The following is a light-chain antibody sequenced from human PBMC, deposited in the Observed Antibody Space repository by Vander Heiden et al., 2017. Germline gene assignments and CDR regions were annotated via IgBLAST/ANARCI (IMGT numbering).Light chain of an antibody. Sequence: EIVLTQSPATLSLSPGERATLSCRASQSVSSYLAWYQQKPGQAPRLLIYDASNRATGIPARFSGSGYGTDFTLTISSLEPEDFAVYCCQERINLFTFGPGTKVDIK. J-gene: IGKJ3*01. CDR3: QERINLFT. V-gene: IGKV3-11*01. CDR2: DAS. CDR1: QSVSSY.